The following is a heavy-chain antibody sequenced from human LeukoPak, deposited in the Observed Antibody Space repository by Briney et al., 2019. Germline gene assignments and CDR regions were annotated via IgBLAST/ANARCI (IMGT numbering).Heavy chain of an antibody. J-gene: IGHJ6*04. CDR1: GFTFSNYW. Sequence: GGSLRLSCAASGFTFSNYWMHWVRQAPGKGLVWVSVIYSGGSTYYADSVKGRFTISRDNSKNTLYLQMNSLRAEDTAVYYCAKDLEVVPDVWGKGTTVTISS. CDR2: IYSGGST. CDR3: AKDLEVVPDV. V-gene: IGHV3-53*01. D-gene: IGHD2-21*01.